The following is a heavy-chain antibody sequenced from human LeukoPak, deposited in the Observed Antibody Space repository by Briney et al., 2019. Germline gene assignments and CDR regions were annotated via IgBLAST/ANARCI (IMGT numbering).Heavy chain of an antibody. D-gene: IGHD2-2*01. Sequence: PSETLSLTCAVYGGSFSGYYWSWIRQPPGKGLEWIGEINHSGSTNYNPSLKSRVTISVDTSKNQFSLKLSSVTAADTAVYYCARNRLGPPAIDYWGQGTLVTVSS. V-gene: IGHV4-34*01. J-gene: IGHJ4*02. CDR3: ARNRLGPPAIDY. CDR2: INHSGST. CDR1: GGSFSGYY.